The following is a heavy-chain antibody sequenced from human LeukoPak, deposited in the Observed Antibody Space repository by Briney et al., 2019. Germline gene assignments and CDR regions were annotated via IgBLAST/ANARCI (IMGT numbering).Heavy chain of an antibody. CDR2: INPSGGST. V-gene: IGHV1-46*01. Sequence: AASVKVSCKASGYTFTSYYMHWVRQAPGQGLEWMGIINPSGGSTSYAQKFQGRVTMTRDTSTTTVYMELSSLRSEDTAMYYCAREIGPRQLHLWGSAFDYWGQGTLVTVSS. D-gene: IGHD5-18*01. CDR3: AREIGPRQLHLWGSAFDY. CDR1: GYTFTSYY. J-gene: IGHJ4*02.